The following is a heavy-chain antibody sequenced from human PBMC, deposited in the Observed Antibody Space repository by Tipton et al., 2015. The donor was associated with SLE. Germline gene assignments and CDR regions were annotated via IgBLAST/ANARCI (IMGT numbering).Heavy chain of an antibody. J-gene: IGHJ4*02. V-gene: IGHV1-18*01. CDR2: ISAYNGNT. D-gene: IGHD5-18*01. CDR3: ARVRVDTAMGVFDF. Sequence: QSGAEVKKPGASVKVSCKASGYIFTNYGINWVRQAPGQGLEWMGWISAYNGNTNYAQKVQGRVTMTTDTSTSTAYMELRSLRSDDTAIYYCARVRVDTAMGVFDFWGQGTLVTVSS. CDR1: GYIFTNYG.